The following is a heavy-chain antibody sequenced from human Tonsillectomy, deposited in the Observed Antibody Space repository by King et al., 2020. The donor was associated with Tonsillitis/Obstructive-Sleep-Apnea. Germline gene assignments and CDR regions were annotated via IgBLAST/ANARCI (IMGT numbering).Heavy chain of an antibody. CDR3: AREGVTVTREGVYYYYGLAV. V-gene: IGHV3-48*03. CDR1: GFTFSSYE. Sequence: VQLVESGGGLVQPGGSLRLSCAASGFTFSSYEMNWVRQAPGKGLEWVSYISTSGSPIYYADSVKGRSTISRDNAKNSLYLQMNSLRAEDTAVYYCAREGVTVTREGVYYYYGLAVWGQGTTVTVSS. J-gene: IGHJ6*02. CDR2: ISTSGSPI. D-gene: IGHD4-17*01.